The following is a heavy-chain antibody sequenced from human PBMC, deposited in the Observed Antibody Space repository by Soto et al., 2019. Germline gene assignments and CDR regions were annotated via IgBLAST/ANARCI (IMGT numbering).Heavy chain of an antibody. D-gene: IGHD3-10*01. V-gene: IGHV1-58*02. CDR1: GFTFTSSA. Sequence: SVKVSCKASGFTFTSSAMQWVRQARGQRLEWIGWIVVGSGNTNYAQKFQERVTITRDMSTSTAYMELSSLRAEDTAVYYCAKAVQGSGSYHLYYYYYYGMDVWGQGTTVTVSS. J-gene: IGHJ6*02. CDR2: IVVGSGNT. CDR3: AKAVQGSGSYHLYYYYYYGMDV.